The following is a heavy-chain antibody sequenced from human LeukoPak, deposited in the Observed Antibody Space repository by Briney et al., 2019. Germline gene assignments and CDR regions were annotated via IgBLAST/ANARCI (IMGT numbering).Heavy chain of an antibody. D-gene: IGHD5-18*01. CDR2: ISRGGNTI. J-gene: IGHJ3*02. CDR1: GFTFSDYY. CDR3: AGYRNSNAFDI. Sequence: GGSLRLSCAASGFTFSDYYMSWLRQAPGKGLEWISYISRGGNTIYYADSVKGRFTISRGNAKNSLYLQMNSLRAEDTAVYYCAGYRNSNAFDIWGQGTMVTVSS. V-gene: IGHV3-11*01.